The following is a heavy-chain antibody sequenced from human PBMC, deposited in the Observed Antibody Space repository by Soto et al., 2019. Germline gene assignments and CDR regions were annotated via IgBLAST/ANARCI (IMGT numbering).Heavy chain of an antibody. CDR2: ISGAADST. CDR3: VKDACRMTFRCGPE. Sequence: EVQLLESGGVLVQPGGSLRLSCAASGFTFSIYAMNWVRQAPGKGLEWVSAISGAADSTDYADSVKGRFTISRDNSKNTLYLQMNSLRAEDTALYYCVKDACRMTFRCGPEWGQGTLVTVSS. CDR1: GFTFSIYA. V-gene: IGHV3-23*01. J-gene: IGHJ1*01. D-gene: IGHD2-21*01.